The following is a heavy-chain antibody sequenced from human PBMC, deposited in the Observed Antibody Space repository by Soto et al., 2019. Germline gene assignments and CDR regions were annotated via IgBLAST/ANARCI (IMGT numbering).Heavy chain of an antibody. Sequence: GGSLRLSCAASGFTFSNYAVTWVRQAPGKGLGWVSTISGSGGSTYYAESVKGRFTISRDNSKNTLYLQMNSLRAEDTAVYYCAKDQGSSWYEIDYWGQGTLVTVSS. CDR1: GFTFSNYA. CDR2: ISGSGGST. D-gene: IGHD6-13*01. J-gene: IGHJ4*02. V-gene: IGHV3-23*01. CDR3: AKDQGSSWYEIDY.